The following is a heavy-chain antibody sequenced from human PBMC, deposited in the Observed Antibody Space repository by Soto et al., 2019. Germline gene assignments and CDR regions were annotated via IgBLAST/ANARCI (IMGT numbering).Heavy chain of an antibody. D-gene: IGHD3-16*02. Sequence: ASVKVSCKASGYTFTSYGISWVRQAPGQGLEWMGWISAYNGNTNYAQKLQGRVTMTTDTSTSTAYMELRSLRSDDTAVYYCKTHDYIWGSYRSPDHGYFDYWGQGTLVTVSS. V-gene: IGHV1-18*01. J-gene: IGHJ4*02. CDR3: KTHDYIWGSYRSPDHGYFDY. CDR1: GYTFTSYG. CDR2: ISAYNGNT.